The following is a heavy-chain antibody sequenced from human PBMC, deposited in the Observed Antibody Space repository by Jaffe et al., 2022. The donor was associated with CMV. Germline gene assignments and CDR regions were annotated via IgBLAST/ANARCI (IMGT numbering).Heavy chain of an antibody. Sequence: QVTLRESGPALVKPTQTLTLTCTFSGFSLSTSGMCVSWIRQPPGKALEWLARIDWDDDKYYSTSLKTRLTISKDTSKNQVVLTMTNMDPVDTATYYCARSLDYGDYESYYMDVWGKGTTVTVSS. D-gene: IGHD4-17*01. J-gene: IGHJ6*03. CDR1: GFSLSTSGMC. V-gene: IGHV2-70*15. CDR3: ARSLDYGDYESYYMDV. CDR2: IDWDDDK.